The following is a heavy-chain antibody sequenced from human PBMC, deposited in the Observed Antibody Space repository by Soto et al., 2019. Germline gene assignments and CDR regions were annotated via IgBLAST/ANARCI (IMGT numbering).Heavy chain of an antibody. Sequence: PSETLSLTCTVSGGSISSYYWSWIRQPAGKGLEWIGRIYTSGSTNYNPSLKSRVTMSVDTSKDQFSLKLSSVTAADTAVYYCAREYSYGLIGYYYYGMDVWGQGTTVTAP. CDR1: GGSISSYY. CDR2: IYTSGST. J-gene: IGHJ6*02. D-gene: IGHD5-18*01. V-gene: IGHV4-4*07. CDR3: AREYSYGLIGYYYYGMDV.